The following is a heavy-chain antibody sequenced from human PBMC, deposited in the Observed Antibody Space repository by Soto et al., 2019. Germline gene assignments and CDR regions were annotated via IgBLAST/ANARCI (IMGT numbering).Heavy chain of an antibody. CDR2: ISHDGSNK. D-gene: IGHD3-22*01. J-gene: IGHJ6*02. V-gene: IGHV3-30*04. CDR3: ARVQGNYFDSRGYFYPGHFYGLGV. CDR1: GFTFSGHA. Sequence: QVQLVESGGGVVQPGRSLRLSCAASGFTFSGHAFHWVRQAPGKGLQWVSLISHDGSNKRYADSVKGRFTISRDNSDNTVFLQLSSLRKEDTATYYCARVQGNYFDSRGYFYPGHFYGLGVWGRGTTVSV.